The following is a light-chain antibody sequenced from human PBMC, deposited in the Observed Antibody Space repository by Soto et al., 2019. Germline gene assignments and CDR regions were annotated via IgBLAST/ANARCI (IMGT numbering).Light chain of an antibody. CDR2: GAS. J-gene: IGKJ1*01. V-gene: IGKV3-15*01. CDR3: QQYNSYPWT. CDR1: QSVSSN. Sequence: EIVMTQSPATLSASPAERATLSCRASQSVSSNLAWYQQKPGQAPRLLIYGASTRATGLPARFSGSGSGTEFTLTISSLQPDDFATYYCQQYNSYPWTFGQGTKVEIK.